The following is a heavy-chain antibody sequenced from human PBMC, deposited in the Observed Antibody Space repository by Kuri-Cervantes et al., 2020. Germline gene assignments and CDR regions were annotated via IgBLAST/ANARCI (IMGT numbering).Heavy chain of an antibody. CDR3: ASVYSYGYIPL. V-gene: IGHV3-7*01. D-gene: IGHD5-18*01. CDR2: IKQDGSEK. J-gene: IGHJ4*02. CDR1: GFTFSNYY. Sequence: GESLKISCAASGFTFSNYYMSWVRQAPGKGLEWVADIKQDGSEKYYGDSVKGRFTISRDNAKNSLYLQMNSLRDEDTAVYYCASVYSYGYIPLWGQGTLVTVSS.